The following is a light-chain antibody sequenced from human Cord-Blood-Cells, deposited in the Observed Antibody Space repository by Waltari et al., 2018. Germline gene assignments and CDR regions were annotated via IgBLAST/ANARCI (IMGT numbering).Light chain of an antibody. Sequence: EIVMTQSPATLSVSPGGRATLSCRASQSDSSNLAWYQQKPGQAPRLLIYGASTRATGIPARFSGSGSGTEFTLTISSLQSEDFAVYYCQQYNNWPPLTFGGGTKVEIK. CDR2: GAS. CDR1: QSDSSN. J-gene: IGKJ4*01. CDR3: QQYNNWPPLT. V-gene: IGKV3-15*01.